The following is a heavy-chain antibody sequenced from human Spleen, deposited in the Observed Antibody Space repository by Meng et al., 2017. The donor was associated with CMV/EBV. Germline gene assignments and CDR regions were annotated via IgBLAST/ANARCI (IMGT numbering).Heavy chain of an antibody. V-gene: IGHV1-8*01. CDR3: ARSFLGPFDP. D-gene: IGHD2/OR15-2a*01. J-gene: IGHJ5*02. CDR2: MSPNSGNT. CDR1: GYTFIGYN. Sequence: VSGRTSGYTFIGYNIHWVRQATGQGLEWMGWMSPNSGNTGYAQKFQGRVTMTRNTSITTAYMELSSLRSEDTAVYYCARSFLGPFDPWGQGTLVTVSS.